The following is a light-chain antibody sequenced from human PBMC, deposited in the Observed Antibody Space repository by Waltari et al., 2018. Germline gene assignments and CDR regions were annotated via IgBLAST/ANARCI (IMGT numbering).Light chain of an antibody. V-gene: IGLV1-40*01. CDR2: GNA. Sequence: SALTSPPSVCVAPGHRTTISCTRPGSNLGAGHDVHCHQGVAGTAPKLLIYGNANRPSGVPDRFSGSKSGTSASLAITGLQAEDEAHYYCQSYDSSLSHWVFGGETKLTVL. J-gene: IGLJ3*02. CDR3: QSYDSSLSHWV. CDR1: GSNLGAGHD.